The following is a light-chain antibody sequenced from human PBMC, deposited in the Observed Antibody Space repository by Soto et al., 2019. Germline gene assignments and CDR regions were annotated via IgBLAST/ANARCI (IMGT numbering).Light chain of an antibody. J-gene: IGLJ3*02. CDR2: TNF. CDR1: SSNIGSNT. Sequence: QSVPTQPPSASGTPGQSITISCSGGSSNIGSNTVNWYQQIPGTAPKLLIYTNFRRPSGVPDRFSGYKSVTSASLAISGLQSEDEAHYYCATWDDTLNGWVFGGGTKLTVL. CDR3: ATWDDTLNGWV. V-gene: IGLV1-44*01.